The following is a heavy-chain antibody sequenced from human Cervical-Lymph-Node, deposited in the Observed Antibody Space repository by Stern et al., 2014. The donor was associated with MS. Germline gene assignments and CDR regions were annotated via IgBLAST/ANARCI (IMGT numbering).Heavy chain of an antibody. V-gene: IGHV1-58*03. D-gene: IGHD5-18*01. CDR3: ASERYTYYDDQRPPGGFGP. CDR2: VVGLNGDT. J-gene: IGHJ5*02. CDR1: GITFSQSA. Sequence: QLVESLPEVKKPGTSVKVSCKASGITFSQSAVQWLRQARGQSLEWIGGVVGLNGDTNYAQSFQERVTITRDMSTSTVYMELRSLRSEDTAVYYCASERYTYYDDQRPPGGFGPWGQGTLVTVSS.